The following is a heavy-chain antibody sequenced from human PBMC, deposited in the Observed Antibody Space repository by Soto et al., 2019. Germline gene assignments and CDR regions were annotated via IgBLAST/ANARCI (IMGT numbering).Heavy chain of an antibody. CDR2: ISGSGGST. D-gene: IGHD3-3*01. CDR1: GFTFSSYA. J-gene: IGHJ4*02. CDR3: AKARFSAYYFDY. V-gene: IGHV3-23*01. Sequence: EVQLLESGGGLVQPGGSLRLSCAASGFTFSSYAMSWVRQAPGKGLEWVSAISGSGGSTYYADSVKGRFTISRDNSKNPLYLQMNSLRAEDTAVYYCAKARFSAYYFDYWGQGTLVTVSS.